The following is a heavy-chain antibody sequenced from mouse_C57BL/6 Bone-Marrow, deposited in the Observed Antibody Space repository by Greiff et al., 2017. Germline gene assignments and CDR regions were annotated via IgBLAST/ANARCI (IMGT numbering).Heavy chain of an antibody. CDR1: GYSFTDYN. CDR2: INPNYGTT. Sequence: EVQLQQSGPELVKPGASVKISCKASGYSFTDYNMNWVKQSNGKSLEWIGVINPNYGTTSYNQKFKGKATLTVDKSSSTAYMQLNILTSEDSANYYCARGYDYDYAMNYWGQGTSGTVSA. D-gene: IGHD2-4*01. V-gene: IGHV1-39*01. J-gene: IGHJ4*01. CDR3: ARGYDYDYAMNY.